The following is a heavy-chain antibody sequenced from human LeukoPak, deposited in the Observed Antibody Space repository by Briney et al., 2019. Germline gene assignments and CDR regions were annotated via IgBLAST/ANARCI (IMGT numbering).Heavy chain of an antibody. Sequence: GGSLRLSCAASEFTFSSNYMSWVRQAPGKGLERVSVIYSGGSTYYADSVKGRFTISGDNAKNSLYLQMNSLRAEDTALYYCARRINILTGYYADYYYYYMDVWGKGTTVTVSS. CDR1: EFTFSSNY. V-gene: IGHV3-53*01. CDR3: ARRINILTGYYADYYYYYMDV. J-gene: IGHJ6*03. D-gene: IGHD3-9*01. CDR2: IYSGGST.